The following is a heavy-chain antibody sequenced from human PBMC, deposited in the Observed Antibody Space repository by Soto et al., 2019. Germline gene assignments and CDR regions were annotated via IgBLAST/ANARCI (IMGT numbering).Heavy chain of an antibody. CDR1: GSTFSTYA. J-gene: IGHJ5*02. CDR2: ISGSGVTT. D-gene: IGHD3-3*01. CDR3: AKAGDYDFWSGSLNWFDP. Sequence: PGGSLRLSCAASGSTFSTYAMSWVRQAPGKGLEWVSVISGSGVTTYYAGSVKGRFTISRDNSRNTLFLQMNRLRANDTAVYYCAKAGDYDFWSGSLNWFDPWGQGTLVTVSS. V-gene: IGHV3-23*01.